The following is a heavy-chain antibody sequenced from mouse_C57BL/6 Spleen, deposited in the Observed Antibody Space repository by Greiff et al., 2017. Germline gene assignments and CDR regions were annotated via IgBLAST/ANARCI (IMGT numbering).Heavy chain of an antibody. V-gene: IGHV1-66*01. CDR2: ISPGSGNT. CDR3: ARAHLYYDG. J-gene: IGHJ1*03. Sequence: VQLQQSGPELVKPGASVKISCKASGYSFTSYYIHWVKQRPGQGLEWIGWISPGSGNTKYNEKFKGKATLTADASSSTAYMQLSSLTSEDSSVYYSARAHLYYDGWGTGTTVTVSS. CDR1: GYSFTSYY.